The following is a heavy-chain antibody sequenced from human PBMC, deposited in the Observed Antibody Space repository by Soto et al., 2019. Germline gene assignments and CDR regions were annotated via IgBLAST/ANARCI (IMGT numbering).Heavy chain of an antibody. J-gene: IGHJ4*02. CDR1: GGSISSGGYY. CDR3: SRSSFREGTGGMLDY. Sequence: PSETLSLTCTVSGGSISSGGYYWSWIRQHPGKGLEWVGYIYYSGSTYYNPSLKSRVTISVDTSKNQFSLKLSSVTAADTAVYYCSRSSFREGTGGMLDYWGQGALVNVSS. D-gene: IGHD2-8*02. V-gene: IGHV4-31*03. CDR2: IYYSGST.